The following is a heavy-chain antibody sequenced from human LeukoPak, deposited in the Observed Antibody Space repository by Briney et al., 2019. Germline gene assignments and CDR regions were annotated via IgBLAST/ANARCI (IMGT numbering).Heavy chain of an antibody. CDR2: INTSGSS. V-gene: IGHV4-4*07. Sequence: PSETLSLTCTVSGGSVSNYWSWIRQPAGKGLEWIGRINTSGSSNYNPSFRSRVTMSVDTSKNQFSLNLSSVTAADTAVYYCAREGGGPRWLDPWGQGTLVTVSS. CDR1: GGSVSNY. D-gene: IGHD6-25*01. CDR3: AREGGGPRWLDP. J-gene: IGHJ5*02.